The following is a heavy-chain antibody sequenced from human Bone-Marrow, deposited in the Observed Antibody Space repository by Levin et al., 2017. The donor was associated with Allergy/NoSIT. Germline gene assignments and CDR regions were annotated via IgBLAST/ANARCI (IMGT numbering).Heavy chain of an antibody. CDR1: GYTLTELS. CDR2: FDPEDGET. Sequence: GESLKISCKVSGYTLTELSMHWVRQAPGKGLEWMGGFDPEDGETIYAQKFQGRVTMTEDTSTDTAYMELSSLRSEDTAVYYCATDSKYYYDSSGLPYFDPWGQGTLVTVSS. CDR3: ATDSKYYYDSSGLPYFDP. D-gene: IGHD3-22*01. J-gene: IGHJ5*02. V-gene: IGHV1-24*01.